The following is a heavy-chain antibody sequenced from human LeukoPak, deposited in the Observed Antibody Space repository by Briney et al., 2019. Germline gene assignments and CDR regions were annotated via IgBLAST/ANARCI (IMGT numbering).Heavy chain of an antibody. V-gene: IGHV5-51*01. CDR2: IYPGDSDT. CDR3: ARQWVNAYDY. Sequence: GESLKISCKASGYTFTNYWIGWVRQKPGKGLEWMGIIYPGDSDTRYSPSFQGQVTISADKSISTAYLQWSSLKASDTAMYYCARQWVNAYDYWGQGTLVTVSS. CDR1: GYTFTNYW. D-gene: IGHD1-1*01. J-gene: IGHJ4*02.